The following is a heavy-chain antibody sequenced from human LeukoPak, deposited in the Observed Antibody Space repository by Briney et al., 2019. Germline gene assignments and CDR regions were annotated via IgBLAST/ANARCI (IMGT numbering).Heavy chain of an antibody. J-gene: IGHJ4*02. V-gene: IGHV3-30*01. CDR2: ISYDGSNK. Sequence: GGSLRLSCAASGFTFSSYAMHWVRQAPGKGLEWVAVISYDGSNKYYADSVKGRFTISRDNSKNTLYLQMNSLGAQETAVYYCATSDDYDSSGYYYWGQGTLVTVSS. D-gene: IGHD3-22*01. CDR3: ATSDDYDSSGYYY. CDR1: GFTFSSYA.